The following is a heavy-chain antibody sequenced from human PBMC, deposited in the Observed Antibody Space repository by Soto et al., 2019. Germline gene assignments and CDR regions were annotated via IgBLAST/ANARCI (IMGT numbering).Heavy chain of an antibody. D-gene: IGHD6-19*01. CDR1: GYTFTSYE. CDR3: AHRPIAVAGTYYYGMDV. Sequence: ASVQVSCKASGYTFTSYEINWVRQATGQGLEWMGWMNPNSGNTGYAQKYQGRVTMTRNTSISTAYMELSSLRSEDTAVYYCAHRPIAVAGTYYYGMDVWGQGTTVTVSS. V-gene: IGHV1-8*01. CDR2: MNPNSGNT. J-gene: IGHJ6*02.